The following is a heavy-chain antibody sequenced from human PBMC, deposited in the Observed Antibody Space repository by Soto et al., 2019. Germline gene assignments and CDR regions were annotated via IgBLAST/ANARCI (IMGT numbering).Heavy chain of an antibody. D-gene: IGHD4-17*01. Sequence: SGKVSCKASGGTFSSYAISWVRRAPGEGLEWMGGIIPIFGTANYAQKFQGRVTITADESTSTAYMELSSLRSEDTAVYYCPIGVFFLMIRRPPRSTLFPYRRSSDL. J-gene: IGHJ2*01. CDR3: PIGVFFLMIRRPPRSTLFPYRRSSDL. CDR2: IIPIFGTA. V-gene: IGHV1-69*13. CDR1: GGTFSSYA.